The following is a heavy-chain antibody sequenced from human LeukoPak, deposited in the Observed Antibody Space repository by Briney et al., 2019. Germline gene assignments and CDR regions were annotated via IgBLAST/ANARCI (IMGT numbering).Heavy chain of an antibody. V-gene: IGHV3-30*04. CDR1: GFTFSSYA. CDR3: ARDRDRRSGYDYYYYYYMDV. D-gene: IGHD5-12*01. J-gene: IGHJ6*03. Sequence: PGGSLRLSCAASGFTFSSYAMHWVRQAPGKGLEWVAVISYDGSNKYYADSVKGRFTISRDNSKNTLYLQMNSLRAEDTAVYYCARDRDRRSGYDYYYYYYMDVWGKGTTVTVSS. CDR2: ISYDGSNK.